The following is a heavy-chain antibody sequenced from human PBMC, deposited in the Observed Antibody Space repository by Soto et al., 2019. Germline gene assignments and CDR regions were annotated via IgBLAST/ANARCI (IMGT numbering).Heavy chain of an antibody. CDR1: GDSVSSNSAA. CDR2: TYYRSKWYN. CDR3: ARDLLTYSSGQLGYYFDY. J-gene: IGHJ4*02. D-gene: IGHD6-19*01. V-gene: IGHV6-1*01. Sequence: PSQTLSLTCAISGDSVSSNSAAWNWIRQSPSRGLEWLGRTYYRSKWYNDYAVSVKSRITINPDTSKNQFSLQLNSVTPEDTAVYYCARDLLTYSSGQLGYYFDYWGQGTLVTVSS.